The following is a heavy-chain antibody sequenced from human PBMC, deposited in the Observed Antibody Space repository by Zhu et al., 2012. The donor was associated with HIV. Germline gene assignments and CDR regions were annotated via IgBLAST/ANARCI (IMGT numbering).Heavy chain of an antibody. Sequence: QVQLQESGPRLVKPSQTLSLTCTVSGASTSSGDHYWTWVRQPPGKGLEWMGNIYYTGSTYYNPSLKGRILLSVVTSKNQLSLSLNYVTAADTAVYYCARATPGYFGSGIDFWGQGILVTVSS. D-gene: IGHD3-10*01. CDR1: GASTSSGDHY. CDR2: IYYTGST. J-gene: IGHJ4*02. V-gene: IGHV4-30-4*08. CDR3: ARATPGYFGSGIDF.